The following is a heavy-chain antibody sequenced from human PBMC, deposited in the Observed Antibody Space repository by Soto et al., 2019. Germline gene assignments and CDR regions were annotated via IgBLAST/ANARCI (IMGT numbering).Heavy chain of an antibody. V-gene: IGHV3-23*01. Sequence: EVQLLESGGGLVQPGGSLRLSCAASGFTFSSYALSWVRQAPGKGLEWVSTITTSGGNTYYADSVKGRFTISRDNSKNTLYLQMNSLRAEDTAVYYCAGRYCTNGVCYTNYYYYMDVWGKGTMVTVSS. CDR1: GFTFSSYA. D-gene: IGHD2-8*01. J-gene: IGHJ6*03. CDR3: AGRYCTNGVCYTNYYYYMDV. CDR2: ITTSGGNT.